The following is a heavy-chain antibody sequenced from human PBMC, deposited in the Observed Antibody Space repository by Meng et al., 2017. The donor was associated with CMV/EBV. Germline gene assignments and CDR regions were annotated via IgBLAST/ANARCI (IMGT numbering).Heavy chain of an antibody. CDR2: INPNSGDT. V-gene: IGHV1-2*02. Sequence: QVQRVQSGAEVKKPWASVKVSCKASGDTFTDYYMHWVRQAPGQGLEWMGCINPNSGDTNYAQKFQGRVTMTRDTSISTAYMELSRLRSDDTAVYYCTRDAHLTTVTPNWFDPWGQGTLVTVS. J-gene: IGHJ5*02. D-gene: IGHD4-17*01. CDR1: GDTFTDYY. CDR3: TRDAHLTTVTPNWFDP.